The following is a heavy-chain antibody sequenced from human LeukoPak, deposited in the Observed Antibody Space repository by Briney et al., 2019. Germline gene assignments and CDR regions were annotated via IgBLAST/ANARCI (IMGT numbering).Heavy chain of an antibody. D-gene: IGHD3-10*01. V-gene: IGHV5-51*01. CDR2: INPDDSHT. CDR1: GYSLTTTR. CDR3: VRQRGASGTINHFDP. J-gene: IGHJ5*02. Sequence: RGESLKISCKTSGYSLTTTRIGWVRQLPGTGLKWVGAINPDDSHTRYSPSFQGQVVISADRSIRTAYLQWNTLKTSDTAMYYCVRQRGASGTINHFDPWGQGTLVTVSS.